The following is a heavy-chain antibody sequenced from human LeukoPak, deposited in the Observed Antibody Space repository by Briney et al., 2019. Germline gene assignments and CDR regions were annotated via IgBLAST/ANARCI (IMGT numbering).Heavy chain of an antibody. J-gene: IGHJ5*02. CDR3: ARNWFDP. V-gene: IGHV3-53*05. CDR1: GFTVSSDY. CDR2: IYSGGST. Sequence: GGSLRLSCAASGFTVSSDYLSWVRQAPGKGLEWISVIYSGGSTYYADSVKGRFTISRDKSKNTVYLQMNSLRFEDTAMYYCARNWFDPWGQGTLVTVSS.